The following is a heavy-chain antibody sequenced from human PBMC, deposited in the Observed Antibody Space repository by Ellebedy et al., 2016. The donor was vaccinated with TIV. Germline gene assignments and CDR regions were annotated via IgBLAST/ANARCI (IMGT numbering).Heavy chain of an antibody. CDR3: VISWVGYSSSPSFDY. V-gene: IGHV4-38-2*02. CDR2: IYHSGST. Sequence: MPSETLSLTCTVSGYSISSGYYWGWIRQPPGKGLEWIGSIYHSGSTYYNPSLKSRVTISVDTSKNQFSLKLSSVTAADTAVYYCVISWVGYSSSPSFDYWGQGTLVTVSS. CDR1: GYSISSGYY. J-gene: IGHJ4*02. D-gene: IGHD6-13*01.